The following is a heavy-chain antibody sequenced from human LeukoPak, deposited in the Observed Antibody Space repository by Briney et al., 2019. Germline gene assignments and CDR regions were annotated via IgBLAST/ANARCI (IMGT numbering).Heavy chain of an antibody. J-gene: IGHJ2*01. CDR3: AREAPPDYGDYVTGPFDL. Sequence: GGSLRLSCAASGFTFSNACMSWVRQAPGTGLEWVGRIKSRTDGGTTDYAAPVKGRFTISRDDSKNTLYLQMNSLKTEDTAVYYCAREAPPDYGDYVTGPFDLWGRGTLVTVSS. V-gene: IGHV3-15*01. CDR1: GFTFSNAC. CDR2: IKSRTDGGTT. D-gene: IGHD4-17*01.